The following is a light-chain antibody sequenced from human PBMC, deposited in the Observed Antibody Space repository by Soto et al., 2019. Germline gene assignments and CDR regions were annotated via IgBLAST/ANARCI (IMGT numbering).Light chain of an antibody. CDR1: QPVSSSF. V-gene: IGKV3-11*01. J-gene: IGKJ1*01. Sequence: EIVLTQSPGTLSLSPGERATLSCRASQPVSSSFLGWYQQIPGLAPRLLIYDASTRATGIPARFSGSGSGTDFTLTISSLEPEDFAVYYCQQRSNWPWTFGQGTKVDIK. CDR3: QQRSNWPWT. CDR2: DAS.